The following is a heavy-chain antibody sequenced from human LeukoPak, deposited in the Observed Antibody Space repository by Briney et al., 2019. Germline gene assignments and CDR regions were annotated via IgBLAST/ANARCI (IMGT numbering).Heavy chain of an antibody. CDR1: GFTFSSYG. Sequence: GGSVRLSCAASGFTFSSYGMHWVRQAPGKRLEWVAVMWYDGSNKYYEDSVKGRFTISRDNSKNTLYLQMNSLRAWDTAVYYGAKDSGLLSSGVHDYWGQRTLVTVSS. D-gene: IGHD7-27*01. J-gene: IGHJ4*02. CDR2: MWYDGSNK. V-gene: IGHV3-33*06. CDR3: AKDSGLLSSGVHDY.